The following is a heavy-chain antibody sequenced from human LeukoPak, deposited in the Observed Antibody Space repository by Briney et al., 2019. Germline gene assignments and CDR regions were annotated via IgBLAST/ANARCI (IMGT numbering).Heavy chain of an antibody. Sequence: GESLKISCKGSGYSFTSYWIGWVRQMPGKGLEWMGIIYPDDSDTKSSPSFQGQVTISPDKSISTAYLQWSSLKASDTAMYYCARLAFCTNAVCFSNYYYSMDVWGRGTTVAVSS. CDR3: ARLAFCTNAVCFSNYYYSMDV. J-gene: IGHJ6*03. D-gene: IGHD2-8*01. CDR2: IYPDDSDT. V-gene: IGHV5-51*01. CDR1: GYSFTSYW.